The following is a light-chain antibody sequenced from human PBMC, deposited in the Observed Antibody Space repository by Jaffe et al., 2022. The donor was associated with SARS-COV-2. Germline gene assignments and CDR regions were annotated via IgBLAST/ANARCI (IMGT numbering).Light chain of an antibody. J-gene: IGLJ1*01. V-gene: IGLV1-44*01. CDR3: AAWDGSLKGYV. Sequence: QSVLTQPPSASGTPGQRVTISCSGSSSNIGNNPVNWYQQLPGTAPKLLLYNNDQRPSGVPDRFSGSKSGTSASLAISGLQSEDEADYYCAAWDGSLKGYVFATGTKVTVL. CDR2: NND. CDR1: SSNIGNNP.